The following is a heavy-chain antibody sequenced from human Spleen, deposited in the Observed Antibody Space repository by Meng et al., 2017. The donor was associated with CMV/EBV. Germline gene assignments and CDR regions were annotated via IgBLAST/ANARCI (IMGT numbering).Heavy chain of an antibody. D-gene: IGHD3-3*01. Sequence: GGSLRLSCEASGFTFHDFAVHWVRQGPGKGLEWVSGISWDSDILGYADSVKGRFTISRDNSKNTLYLQMNSLRAEDTAVYYCAKDPGFLEWSSYYYGMDVWGQGTTVTVSS. J-gene: IGHJ6*02. CDR2: ISWDSDIL. CDR3: AKDPGFLEWSSYYYGMDV. V-gene: IGHV3-9*01. CDR1: GFTFHDFA.